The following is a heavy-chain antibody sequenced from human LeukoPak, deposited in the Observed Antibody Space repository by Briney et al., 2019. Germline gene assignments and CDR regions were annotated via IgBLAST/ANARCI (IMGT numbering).Heavy chain of an antibody. V-gene: IGHV3-21*01. J-gene: IGHJ3*02. Sequence: GGSLRLSCAASGFTFNNYSMNWVRQTPGKGLEWVSSISSRSNYIYYTDSAKGRFTISRDNAKNSLYLQMNSLRVEDTAVYYCATERGSLNDFWSGYHLHDAFDIWGQGTMVTVSS. CDR2: ISSRSNYI. D-gene: IGHD3-3*01. CDR3: ATERGSLNDFWSGYHLHDAFDI. CDR1: GFTFNNYS.